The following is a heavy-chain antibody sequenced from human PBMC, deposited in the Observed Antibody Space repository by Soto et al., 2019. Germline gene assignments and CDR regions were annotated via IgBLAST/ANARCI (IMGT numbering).Heavy chain of an antibody. J-gene: IGHJ4*02. CDR2: ISYDGSNK. Sequence: QVQLVESGGGVVQPGRSLRLSCAASGFTFSSYGMYWVRQAPGKGLEWVAVISYDGSNKYYADSVKGRFTISRDNSKNTLYLQMNSLRAEDTAVYYCAKEIGIRFLEWLLFPVDYWGQGTLVTVSS. D-gene: IGHD3-3*01. CDR1: GFTFSSYG. CDR3: AKEIGIRFLEWLLFPVDY. V-gene: IGHV3-30*18.